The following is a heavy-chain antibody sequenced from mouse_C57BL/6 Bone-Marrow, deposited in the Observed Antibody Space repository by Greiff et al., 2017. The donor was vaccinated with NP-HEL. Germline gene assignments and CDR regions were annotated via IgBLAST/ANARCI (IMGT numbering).Heavy chain of an antibody. CDR1: GYTFTDYY. CDR2: INPNNGGT. CDR3: AREEVLLRYLDY. D-gene: IGHD1-1*01. V-gene: IGHV1-26*01. J-gene: IGHJ2*01. Sequence: EVQLQQSGPELVKPGASVKISCKASGYTFTDYYMNWVKQSHGKSLEWIGDINPNNGGTSYNQKFKGKATLTVDKSSSTAYMELRSLTSEDSAVYYCAREEVLLRYLDYWGQGTTLTVSS.